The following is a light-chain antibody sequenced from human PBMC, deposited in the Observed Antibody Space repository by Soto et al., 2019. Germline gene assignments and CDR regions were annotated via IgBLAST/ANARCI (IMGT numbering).Light chain of an antibody. Sequence: EIVLTQSPGTLSLSPGERATLSCRASQSVSSSYLAWYQQKPGQAPRLLIYGASSRATGIPDRFSGSGSGTDVTLTISRLEPADFAVYYCQQYGSSLLTFGGGTKVEIK. CDR3: QQYGSSLLT. CDR1: QSVSSSY. CDR2: GAS. J-gene: IGKJ4*01. V-gene: IGKV3-20*01.